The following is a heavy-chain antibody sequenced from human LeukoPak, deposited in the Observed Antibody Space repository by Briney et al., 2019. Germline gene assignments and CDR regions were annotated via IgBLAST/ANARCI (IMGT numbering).Heavy chain of an antibody. D-gene: IGHD3-3*01. CDR3: ASRPHYDFWSGYAFDY. CDR1: GGTFSSYA. CDR2: IIPIFGTA. V-gene: IGHV1-69*05. Sequence: ASVKVSCKASGGTFSSYAISWVRQAPGQGLEWMGRIIPIFGTANCAQKFQGRVTITTDESTSTAYMELSSLRSEDTAVYYCASRPHYDFWSGYAFDYWGQGTLVTVSS. J-gene: IGHJ4*02.